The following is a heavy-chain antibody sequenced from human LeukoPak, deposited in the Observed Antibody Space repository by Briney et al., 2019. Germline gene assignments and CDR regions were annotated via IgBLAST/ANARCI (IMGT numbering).Heavy chain of an antibody. CDR3: ARDSPGLSGFQH. J-gene: IGHJ1*01. CDR1: GFTFSSYA. D-gene: IGHD5/OR15-5a*01. CDR2: ISYDGSNK. V-gene: IGHV3-30-3*01. Sequence: GRSLRLSCAASGFTFSSYAMHWVRQAPGKGLEWVAVISYDGSNKYYADSVKGRFTISRDNSKNTLYLQMNSLRAEDTAVYYCARDSPGLSGFQHWGQGTLVIVSS.